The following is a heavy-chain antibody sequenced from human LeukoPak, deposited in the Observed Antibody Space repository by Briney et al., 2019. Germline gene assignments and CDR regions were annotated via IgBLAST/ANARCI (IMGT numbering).Heavy chain of an antibody. V-gene: IGHV1-46*01. D-gene: IGHD2-2*01. Sequence: ASVKVSCKASGYTFTSYYMHWVRQAPGQGLEWMGIINPSGGSTSYVQKFQGRVTMTRDMSTSTVYMELSSLRSEDTAVYYCARDQDCSSTSCYERIFDYWGQGTLVTVSS. CDR2: INPSGGST. CDR1: GYTFTSYY. J-gene: IGHJ4*02. CDR3: ARDQDCSSTSCYERIFDY.